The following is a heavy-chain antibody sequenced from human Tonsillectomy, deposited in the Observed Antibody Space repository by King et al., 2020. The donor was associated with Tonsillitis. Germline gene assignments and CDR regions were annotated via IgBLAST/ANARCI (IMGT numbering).Heavy chain of an antibody. Sequence: QLVQSGAEVKKPGASVKVSCKTSGYTFLIYGISWVRQAPGQGLEWMGWINAYNGHTNHAQKLQDRVTMTTDTSTSTAYMELRSLRSDDTAVYYCARDYYKDYRVSFFDIWGQGTMVTVSS. V-gene: IGHV1-18*01. J-gene: IGHJ3*02. CDR1: GYTFLIYG. D-gene: IGHD3-10*01. CDR2: INAYNGHT. CDR3: ARDYYKDYRVSFFDI.